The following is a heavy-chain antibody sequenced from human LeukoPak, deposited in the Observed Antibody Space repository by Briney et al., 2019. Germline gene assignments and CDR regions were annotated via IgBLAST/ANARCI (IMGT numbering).Heavy chain of an antibody. CDR3: ASGYSSSGANWFDP. CDR2: INHSGST. CDR1: GGSFSGYY. V-gene: IGHV4-34*01. Sequence: PSETLSLTCAVYGGSFSGYYWSWIRQSPGKGLEWIGEINHSGSTNYNPSLKSRVTISVDTSKNQFSLKLSSVTAADTAVYYCASGYSSSGANWFDPWGQGTLVTVSS. J-gene: IGHJ5*02. D-gene: IGHD6-6*01.